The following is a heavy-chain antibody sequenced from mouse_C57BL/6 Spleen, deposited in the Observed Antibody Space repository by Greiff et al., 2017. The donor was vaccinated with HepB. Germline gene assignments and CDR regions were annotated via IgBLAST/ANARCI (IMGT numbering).Heavy chain of an antibody. CDR2: INPNNGGT. Sequence: VQLQQSGPELVKPGASVKISCKASGYTFTDYYMNWVKQSHGKSLEWIGDINPNNGGTSYNQKFKGKATLTADKSSSTAYMELRSLTSEDSAVYYCERYVHYYGSSYNAIDYWCQGTSVTVSS. CDR1: GYTFTDYY. V-gene: IGHV1-26*01. J-gene: IGHJ4*01. CDR3: ERYVHYYGSSYNAIDY. D-gene: IGHD1-1*01.